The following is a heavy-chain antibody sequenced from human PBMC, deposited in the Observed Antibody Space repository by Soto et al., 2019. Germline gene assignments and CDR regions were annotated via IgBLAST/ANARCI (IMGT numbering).Heavy chain of an antibody. CDR2: ISYDGSNK. CDR3: ARGRGITDNWFDP. CDR1: GFTFSSYA. D-gene: IGHD3-16*01. V-gene: IGHV3-30-3*01. J-gene: IGHJ5*02. Sequence: PGGSLRLSCAASGFTFSSYAMHWVRQAPGKGLEWVAVISYDGSNKYYADSVKGRFTISRDNSKNTLYLQMNSLRAEDTAVYYCARGRGITDNWFDPWGQGTLATVSS.